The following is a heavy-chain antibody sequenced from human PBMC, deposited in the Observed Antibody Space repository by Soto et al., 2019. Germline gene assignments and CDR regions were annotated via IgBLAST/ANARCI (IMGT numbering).Heavy chain of an antibody. Sequence: EVQLLESGGGLVQPGGSLRLSCAASGFTFSSYAMSWVRQAPGKGLEWVSAISGSGGSTYYADSVKGRFTISRDNSKNTLYLQMNSLRAEDTAVYYCAAPPSHIVVVIAPIDYWGQGTLVTVSS. CDR1: GFTFSSYA. CDR3: AAPPSHIVVVIAPIDY. CDR2: ISGSGGST. V-gene: IGHV3-23*01. J-gene: IGHJ4*02. D-gene: IGHD2-21*01.